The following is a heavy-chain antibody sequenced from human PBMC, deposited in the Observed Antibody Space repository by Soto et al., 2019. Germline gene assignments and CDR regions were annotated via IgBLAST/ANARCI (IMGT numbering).Heavy chain of an antibody. CDR3: ARSHWNQLDS. D-gene: IGHD1-1*01. J-gene: IGHJ4*02. Sequence: PETLSLTCAVYGVSFSGYYWSWVRQPPGKGLEWIGEINHSGSTNYNPSLKSRVTISVDTSKNQFSLELSSVTAADTAVYYCARSHWNQLDSWGQGTLVTVSS. CDR2: INHSGST. V-gene: IGHV4-34*01. CDR1: GVSFSGYY.